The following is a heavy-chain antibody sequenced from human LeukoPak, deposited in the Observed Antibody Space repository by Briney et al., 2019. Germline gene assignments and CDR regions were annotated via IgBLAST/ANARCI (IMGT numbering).Heavy chain of an antibody. CDR2: IYYSGST. V-gene: IGHV4-31*03. Sequence: PSETLSLTCTVSGGSISGYYWSWIRQHPGKGLEWIGHIYYSGSTYYNPSLKSRVTISVDTSKNQFSLNLSSVTAADTAVYYCARQTIAADEVDYWGQGTLVIVSS. CDR3: ARQTIAADEVDY. J-gene: IGHJ4*02. D-gene: IGHD6-13*01. CDR1: GGSISGYY.